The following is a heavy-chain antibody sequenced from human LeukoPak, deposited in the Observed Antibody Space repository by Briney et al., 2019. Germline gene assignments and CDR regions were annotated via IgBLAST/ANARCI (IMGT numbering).Heavy chain of an antibody. CDR1: GGSISSSSYY. J-gene: IGHJ5*02. Sequence: SETLSLTCTVSGGSISSSSYYWGWIRQPPGKGLESLGNINYGGSGSNYYNPSLKSRVTISVDTSRSQFSLKLNSVTAADTAVYYCARVPTGYPHWFDPWGQGTLVTVSS. D-gene: IGHD3-9*01. CDR2: INYGGSGSN. V-gene: IGHV4-39*01. CDR3: ARVPTGYPHWFDP.